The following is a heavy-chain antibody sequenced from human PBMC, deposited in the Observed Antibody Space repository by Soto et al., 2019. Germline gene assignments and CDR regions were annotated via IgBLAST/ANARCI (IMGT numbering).Heavy chain of an antibody. J-gene: IGHJ5*02. V-gene: IGHV4-59*01. CDR1: GGSITGYY. Sequence: QVQLQESGPGLVKPSETLSLTCTVSGGSITGYYWSWIRQPPGKGLEWIGYIYSSGGTNYNPSLKSRVTISVDMSKNQFSLKLRSLTAADTAVYYCARGTVTIDWFDPWGQGTLVTVSS. D-gene: IGHD4-17*01. CDR2: IYSSGGT. CDR3: ARGTVTIDWFDP.